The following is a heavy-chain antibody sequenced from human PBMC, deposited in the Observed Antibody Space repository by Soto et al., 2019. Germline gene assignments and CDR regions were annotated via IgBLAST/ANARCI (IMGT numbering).Heavy chain of an antibody. Sequence: GASVKVSCKASGGTFSSYAISWVRQAPGQGLEWMGGIIPIFGTANYAQKFQGRVTVTADESTSTAYMELSSLRSEDTAVYYCARGEGGGEYYFDYWGQGXLVTVYS. J-gene: IGHJ4*02. CDR3: ARGEGGGEYYFDY. CDR1: GGTFSSYA. CDR2: IIPIFGTA. V-gene: IGHV1-69*13. D-gene: IGHD3-10*01.